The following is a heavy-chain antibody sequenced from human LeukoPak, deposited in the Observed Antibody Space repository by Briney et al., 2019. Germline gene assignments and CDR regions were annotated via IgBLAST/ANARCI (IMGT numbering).Heavy chain of an antibody. CDR3: AATVADSSGWYLIY. Sequence: ASVKVSCKASGYTFTGYYMHWVRQAPGRGLEWMGWINPNHGDTNYAQKFQDRVSMTRDTSISTAYMHLSRLRSADTAVYYCAATVADSSGWYLIYWGQGTLVTVSS. J-gene: IGHJ4*02. D-gene: IGHD6-19*01. CDR1: GYTFTGYY. CDR2: INPNHGDT. V-gene: IGHV1-2*02.